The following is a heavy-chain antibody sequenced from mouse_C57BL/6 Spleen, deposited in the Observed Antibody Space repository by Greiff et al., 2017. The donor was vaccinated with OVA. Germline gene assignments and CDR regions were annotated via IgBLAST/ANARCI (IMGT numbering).Heavy chain of an antibody. J-gene: IGHJ2*01. CDR2: ISSGSSTI. V-gene: IGHV5-17*01. CDR1: GFTFSDYG. Sequence: EVQRVESGGGLVKPGGSLKLSCAASGFTFSDYGMHWVRQAPEKGLEWVAYISSGSSTIYYADTVKGRFTISRDNAKNTLFLQMTSLRSEETAMYYCAKKTTVVYFDYWGQGTTLTDSS. D-gene: IGHD1-1*01. CDR3: AKKTTVVYFDY.